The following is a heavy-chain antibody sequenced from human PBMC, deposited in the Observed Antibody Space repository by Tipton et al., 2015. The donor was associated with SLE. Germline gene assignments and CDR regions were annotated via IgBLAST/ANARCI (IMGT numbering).Heavy chain of an antibody. D-gene: IGHD2-21*01. Sequence: LRLSCTVSGYSIRSGYYWGWIRQPPGKGLEWIGSIYHSGSTYYSPSLKSRVTISVDTSKNQFSLKLSSVTAADTAVYYCARSGHIVVVVLGYFDVWGRGTLVTVSS. CDR1: GYSIRSGYY. V-gene: IGHV4-38-2*02. J-gene: IGHJ2*01. CDR3: ARSGHIVVVVLGYFDV. CDR2: IYHSGST.